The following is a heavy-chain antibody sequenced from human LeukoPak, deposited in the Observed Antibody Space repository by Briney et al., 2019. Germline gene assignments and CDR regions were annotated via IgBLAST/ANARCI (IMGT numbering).Heavy chain of an antibody. CDR1: GFTFSSYA. CDR3: AKDISRITMVRGVIGAFDI. Sequence: PGGSLRLSCAASGFTFSSYAMSWVRQAPGKGLEWVSAISGSGGSTYYADSVKGRFTISRDNSKNTLYLQMNSLRAEDTAVYYCAKDISRITMVRGVIGAFDIWGQGTMVTVSS. J-gene: IGHJ3*02. D-gene: IGHD3-10*01. CDR2: ISGSGGST. V-gene: IGHV3-23*01.